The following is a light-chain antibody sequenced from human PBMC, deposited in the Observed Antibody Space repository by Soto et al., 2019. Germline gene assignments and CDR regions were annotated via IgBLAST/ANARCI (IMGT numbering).Light chain of an antibody. V-gene: IGLV2-14*01. CDR1: SSDVGGYDY. J-gene: IGLJ1*01. Sequence: QSALTQPASVSGSPGQSITISCTGASSDVGGYDYVSWYQQHPGKAPKFMIYDVTTRPSGVSNRFSGSKSGNTASLTISGLQAEDEADYYCCSYTTSSTPYVFGTGTKLTVL. CDR2: DVT. CDR3: CSYTTSSTPYV.